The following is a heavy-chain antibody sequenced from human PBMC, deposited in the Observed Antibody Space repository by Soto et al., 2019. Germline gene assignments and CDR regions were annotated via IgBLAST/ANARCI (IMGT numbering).Heavy chain of an antibody. CDR2: ISWNSGNI. CDR1: GFTFDDYA. CDR3: VRSKGGYSYGTPFDY. Sequence: EVQLEESGGALVQPGRSLRLSCAASGFTFDDYAMHWVRQFLGKGLEWGSSISWNSGNIGYADSVKGRFTTSRDNAKNSLYLQMNSLRPEDTALYYCVRSKGGYSYGTPFDYWGQGTLVTVSS. V-gene: IGHV3-9*01. J-gene: IGHJ4*02. D-gene: IGHD5-18*01.